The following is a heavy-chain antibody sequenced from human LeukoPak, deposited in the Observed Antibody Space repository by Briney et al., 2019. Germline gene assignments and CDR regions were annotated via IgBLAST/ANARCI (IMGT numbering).Heavy chain of an antibody. CDR2: IYHSGST. J-gene: IGHJ5*02. D-gene: IGHD3-9*01. CDR1: GGSISSSNW. V-gene: IGHV4-4*02. CDR3: ARDRVLAGSPRNWFDP. Sequence: KSSETLSLTCAVSGGSISSSNWWSWVRQPPGKGLEWIGEIYHSGSTNYNPSLKSRVTISVDKSKNQFSLKLSSVTAADTAVYYCARDRVLAGSPRNWFDPWGQGTLVTVSS.